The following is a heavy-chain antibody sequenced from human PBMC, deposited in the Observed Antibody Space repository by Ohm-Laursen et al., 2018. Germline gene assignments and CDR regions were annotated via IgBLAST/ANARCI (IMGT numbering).Heavy chain of an antibody. CDR1: GFTFSGYA. CDR2: TSGSGDSS. Sequence: SLRLSCAASGFTFSGYAMSWVRQAPGKGLEWVSGTSGSGDSSDYADSVKGRFTISRDNAKNSLYLQMNSLRAEDTALYYCAKDSSGGYYGMHVWGQGTTVTVSS. CDR3: AKDSSGGYYGMHV. J-gene: IGHJ6*02. V-gene: IGHV3-23*01. D-gene: IGHD3-10*01.